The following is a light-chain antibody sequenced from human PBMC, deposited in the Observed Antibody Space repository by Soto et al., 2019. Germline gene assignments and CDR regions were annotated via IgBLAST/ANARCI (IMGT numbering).Light chain of an antibody. CDR3: EQYGSTPLT. CDR2: DAS. J-gene: IGKJ4*01. Sequence: EIVLTQSPGTLSLSPGERATLSCRASQSVANNYLAWYQQKPGQAPRFLIYDASSMAPGIPDRFSGSESGTDFTLTISRLEPEDFAVYYCEQYGSTPLTFCGGTKVEIK. CDR1: QSVANNY. V-gene: IGKV3-20*01.